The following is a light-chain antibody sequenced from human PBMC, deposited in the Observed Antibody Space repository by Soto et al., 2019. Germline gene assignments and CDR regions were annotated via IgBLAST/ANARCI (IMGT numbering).Light chain of an antibody. V-gene: IGLV2-23*03. J-gene: IGLJ3*02. CDR1: SSDVGSYNL. CDR3: CSYAGSSSFVV. CDR2: EGI. Sequence: ALTQPASVSGSPGQSITISCTGVSSDVGSYNLVSWYQHHPGKTPKLIIYEGIKRPSGVSIRFSASKSGNTASLTISGLQAEDEADYYCCSYAGSSSFVVFGGGTKLTVL.